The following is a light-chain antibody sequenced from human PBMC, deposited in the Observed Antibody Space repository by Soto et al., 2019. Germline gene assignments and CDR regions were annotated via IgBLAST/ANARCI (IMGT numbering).Light chain of an antibody. V-gene: IGKV3-11*01. Sequence: EIVLTQSPATLSLSPGERATLSCRASQSVGSYFAWYQQKPGQTPRLLIYDTSYRATGIPARFSGSGSGTDFALTISGLEPEDFAVYYCQQRTNWPWTFGQETKVEIK. J-gene: IGKJ1*01. CDR1: QSVGSY. CDR3: QQRTNWPWT. CDR2: DTS.